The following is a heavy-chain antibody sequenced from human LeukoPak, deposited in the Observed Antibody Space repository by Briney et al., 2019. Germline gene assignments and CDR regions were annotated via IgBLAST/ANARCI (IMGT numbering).Heavy chain of an antibody. CDR3: AKQGGSFMPNWFDP. D-gene: IGHD3-16*01. CDR2: IYYSGST. CDR1: GFTFSNAW. J-gene: IGHJ5*02. Sequence: GSLRLTCAASGFTFSNAWMSWVRQAPGKGLEWIGSIYYSGSTYYNPSLKSRVTISVDTSKNQFSLKLSSVTAADTAVYYCAKQGGSFMPNWFDPWGQGTLVTVSS. V-gene: IGHV4-59*05.